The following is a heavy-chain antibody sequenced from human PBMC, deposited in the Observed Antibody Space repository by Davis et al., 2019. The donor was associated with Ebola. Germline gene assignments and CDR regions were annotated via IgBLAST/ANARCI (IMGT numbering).Heavy chain of an antibody. D-gene: IGHD3-10*01. J-gene: IGHJ6*03. Sequence: PGGSLRLSCAASGFTFSSYAMHWVRQAPGKGLEWVAVISYDGSNKYYADSVKGRFTISRDNSKNTLYLQMNSLRAEDTAVYYCAKDLAVRDYYYMDVWGKGTTVTVSS. CDR2: ISYDGSNK. CDR1: GFTFSSYA. CDR3: AKDLAVRDYYYMDV. V-gene: IGHV3-30-3*01.